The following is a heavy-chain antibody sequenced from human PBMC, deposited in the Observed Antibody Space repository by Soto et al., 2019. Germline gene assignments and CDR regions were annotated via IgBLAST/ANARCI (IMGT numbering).Heavy chain of an antibody. CDR3: ATSYGSGYRASAF. CDR1: GDTFNFYS. Sequence: QVQLVQSGAEVKRPGSSVQVSCKASGDTFNFYSINWVRQAPGLGLEWMGRVNPILSKSHYPQRFQGRVTMTADKSTSTADMELSCLRSEDTAIYYCATSYGSGYRASAFWGQGALVTVSS. J-gene: IGHJ4*02. V-gene: IGHV1-69*04. CDR2: VNPILSKS. D-gene: IGHD2-2*03.